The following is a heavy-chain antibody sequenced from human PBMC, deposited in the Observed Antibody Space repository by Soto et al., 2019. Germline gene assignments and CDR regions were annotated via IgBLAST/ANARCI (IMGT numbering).Heavy chain of an antibody. CDR3: AREFMVRGVIHFDY. CDR2: IIPIFGTA. J-gene: IGHJ4*02. D-gene: IGHD3-10*01. CDR1: GGTLSSYA. V-gene: IGHV1-69*13. Sequence: SVELSSKASGGTLSSYAISWVQQAPGQGLEWMGGIIPIFGTANYAQKFQGRVTITADESTSTAYMELSSLRSEDTAVYYCAREFMVRGVIHFDYWGQGTLVTSPQ.